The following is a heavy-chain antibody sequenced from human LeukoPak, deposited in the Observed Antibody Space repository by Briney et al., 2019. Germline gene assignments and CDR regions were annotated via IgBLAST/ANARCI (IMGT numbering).Heavy chain of an antibody. D-gene: IGHD2-21*01. CDR1: GFSLTTSGVG. Sequence: SGPTLVKPTQTLTLTCTFSGFSLTTSGVGVGWIRQPPGKALEWLALIYWDGDKRYTSSLKSRLTITKDTSKNQVVLTMTNMDPVDTATYYCAHRPGRGIPAAHWGQGTLVTVSS. J-gene: IGHJ4*02. CDR3: AHRPGRGIPAAH. V-gene: IGHV2-5*02. CDR2: IYWDGDK.